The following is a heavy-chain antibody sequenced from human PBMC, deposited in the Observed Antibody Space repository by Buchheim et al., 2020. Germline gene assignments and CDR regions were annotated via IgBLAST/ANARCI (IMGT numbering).Heavy chain of an antibody. CDR3: AKVVPNMTPYYYYYYGMDV. CDR1: GFTFSSYA. V-gene: IGHV3-23*01. CDR2: ISGSGGST. D-gene: IGHD2-15*01. J-gene: IGHJ6*02. Sequence: EVQLLESGGGLVQPGGSLRLSCAASGFTFSSYAMSWVRQAPGKGLEWVSAISGSGGSTYYADSVKGRFTISRANSKNTPYLQMNSLRAEDTAVYYCAKVVPNMTPYYYYYYGMDVWGQGTT.